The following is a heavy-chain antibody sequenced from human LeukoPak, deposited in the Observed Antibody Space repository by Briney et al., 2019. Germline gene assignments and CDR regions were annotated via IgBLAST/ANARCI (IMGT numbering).Heavy chain of an antibody. CDR1: AFTFSNYA. CDR2: VLNHGATS. D-gene: IGHD3-3*01. CDR3: ARAYYDFWSGRDSSYYYYMDV. J-gene: IGHJ6*03. V-gene: IGHV3-23*01. Sequence: GGSLRLSCAASAFTFSNYAMSWVREAPGKGVEWVSSVLNHGATSYYTDSVKGRFTISRDNAKNTLYLQMNSLRAEDTAVYYCARAYYDFWSGRDSSYYYYMDVWGKGTTVTVSS.